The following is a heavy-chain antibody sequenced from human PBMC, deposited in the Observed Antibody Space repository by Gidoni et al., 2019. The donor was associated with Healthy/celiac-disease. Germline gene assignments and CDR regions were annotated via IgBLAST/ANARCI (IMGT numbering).Heavy chain of an antibody. V-gene: IGHV3-66*02. CDR3: ARGGRYFDWLLPHYYYYYGMDV. CDR2: IYSGGST. Sequence: EVQLVESGGCSVPPGGPLRPPCVASGLTVSSNYMTWLRQAPGKGLEWVSVIYSGGSTYYADSVKGRFTISRDNSKTTLYLQMNSLRAEDTAVYYCARGGRYFDWLLPHYYYYYGMDVWGQGTTVTVSS. D-gene: IGHD3-9*01. J-gene: IGHJ6*02. CDR1: GLTVSSNY.